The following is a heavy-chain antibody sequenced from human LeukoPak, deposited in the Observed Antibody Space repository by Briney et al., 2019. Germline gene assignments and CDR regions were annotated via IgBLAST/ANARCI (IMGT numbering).Heavy chain of an antibody. CDR3: ARLRRDGVHFLDY. D-gene: IGHD5-24*01. V-gene: IGHV4-39*01. CDR1: GGFISSSNCY. Sequence: SETLSLTCTVSGGFISSSNCYWDWIRQPPGKGLEWIGSIYYSGSTYYNPSLKSRLTISVDTSKNQFSLKLSSVTAADTAVYFCARLRRDGVHFLDYWGQGTLVTVSS. CDR2: IYYSGST. J-gene: IGHJ4*02.